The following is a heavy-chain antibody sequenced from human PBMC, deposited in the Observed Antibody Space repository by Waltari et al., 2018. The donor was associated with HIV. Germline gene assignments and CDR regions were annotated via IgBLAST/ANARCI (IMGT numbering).Heavy chain of an antibody. V-gene: IGHV4-61*02. CDR3: AREDTAMVYYFDY. CDR2: IYTSGST. Sequence: QVQLQESGPGLVKPSQTLSLPCTVSGGSISSGNYYWHWIRQPAGKGLEWIGRIYTSGSTNYNPYLKSRVTISVDTSKNQFSLKLSSVTAADTAVYYCAREDTAMVYYFDYWGQGTLVTVSS. D-gene: IGHD5-18*01. J-gene: IGHJ4*02. CDR1: GGSISSGNYY.